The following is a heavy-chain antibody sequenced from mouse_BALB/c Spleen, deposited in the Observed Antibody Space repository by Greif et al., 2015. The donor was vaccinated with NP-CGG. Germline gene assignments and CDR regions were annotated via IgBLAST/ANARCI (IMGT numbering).Heavy chain of an antibody. D-gene: IGHD1-2*01. V-gene: IGHV1-74*01. CDR2: IDPSDSET. Sequence: QVQLQQSGPQLVRPGASVKISCKASGYSFTSYWMHWVKQRPGQGLEWIGMIDPSDSETRLNQKFKDKATLTVDKSSSTAYMQLSSPTSEDSAVYYCAQLSDYYGHRTPFAYWGQGTLVTVSA. J-gene: IGHJ3*01. CDR3: AQLSDYYGHRTPFAY. CDR1: GYSFTSYW.